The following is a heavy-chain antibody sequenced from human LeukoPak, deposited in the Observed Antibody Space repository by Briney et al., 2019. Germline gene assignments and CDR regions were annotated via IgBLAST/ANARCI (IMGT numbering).Heavy chain of an antibody. CDR3: ATTLTNYCSSTSCYADH. D-gene: IGHD2-2*01. J-gene: IGHJ4*01. Sequence: GESLKISCKVAEYTFTNYWTGWVRQMPGKGLEWVGIIYLRDSDARYRPSFQDQVTISADKSTRTAYLQWSSLKASDSAMYYCATTLTNYCSSTSCYADHWGQGTLVTVSS. CDR1: EYTFTNYW. V-gene: IGHV5-51*01. CDR2: IYLRDSDA.